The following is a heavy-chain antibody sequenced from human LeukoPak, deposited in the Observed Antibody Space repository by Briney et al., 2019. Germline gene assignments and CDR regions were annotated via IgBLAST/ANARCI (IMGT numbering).Heavy chain of an antibody. CDR1: GGTFSSYA. V-gene: IGHV1-69*05. Sequence: ASVKVSCKASGGTFSSYAISWVRQAPGQGLEWMGGIIPIFGTANYAQKFQGRVTITTDESTSTAYMELSSLRSEDTAVYYCARYGPYDLRSGYPRLYYMDVWGKGTTVTVSS. CDR2: IIPIFGTA. J-gene: IGHJ6*03. CDR3: ARYGPYDLRSGYPRLYYMDV. D-gene: IGHD3-3*01.